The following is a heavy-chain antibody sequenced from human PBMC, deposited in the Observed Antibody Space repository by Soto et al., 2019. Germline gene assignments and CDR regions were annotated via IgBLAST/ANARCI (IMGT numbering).Heavy chain of an antibody. CDR2: TRNKASSYTT. CDR1: GFTFSDHY. D-gene: IGHD6-19*01. Sequence: GGSLRLSCAASGFTFSDHYMDWVRQAPGKGLEWVGRTRNKASSYTTEYAASVKGRFTISRDNSKNSLYLQMNSLKTEDTAVYYCAGSSSSSDWHVDFWGQGTLVTVSS. CDR3: AGSSSSSDWHVDF. V-gene: IGHV3-72*01. J-gene: IGHJ4*02.